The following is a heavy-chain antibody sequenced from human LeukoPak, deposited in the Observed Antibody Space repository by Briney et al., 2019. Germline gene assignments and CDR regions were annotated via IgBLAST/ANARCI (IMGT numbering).Heavy chain of an antibody. CDR1: GGTFKNYS. V-gene: IGHV1-69*10. Sequence: SVKVSRKASGGTFKNYSLSWVRQAPGQGPEWMGRIIPIPGIVNYAQKFQGRVTITADTSTSTGYMELSSLRSDDTAIYYCATEAAAAIRVGDYWGQGTLVTVSS. CDR3: ATEAAAAIRVGDY. CDR2: IIPIPGIV. D-gene: IGHD2-2*01. J-gene: IGHJ4*02.